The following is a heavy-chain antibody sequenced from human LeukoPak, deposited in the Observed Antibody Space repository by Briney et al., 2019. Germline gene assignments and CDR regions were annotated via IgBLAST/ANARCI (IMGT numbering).Heavy chain of an antibody. Sequence: PSETLSLTCTVSGGSISSSSYSWGWIRQPPGKGLEWIGEINHSGSTNYNPSLKSRVTISVDTSKNQFSLKLSSVTAADTAVYYCARVRKWSGGSGSKWGQGTLVTVSS. CDR1: GGSISSSSYS. CDR3: ARVRKWSGGSGSK. CDR2: INHSGST. V-gene: IGHV4-39*07. J-gene: IGHJ4*02. D-gene: IGHD3-10*01.